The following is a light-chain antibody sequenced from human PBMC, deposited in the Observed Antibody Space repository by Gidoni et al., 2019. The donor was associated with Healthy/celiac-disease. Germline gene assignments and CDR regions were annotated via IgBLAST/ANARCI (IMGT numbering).Light chain of an antibody. CDR3: QQYGSSPYT. Sequence: EIVLTQSPGTLSFSPGERATLSCRASQIVSSSYLAWYQQKPGQAPRLLIYGASSRATGIPDRFSGSGSGTDFTLTISRLEPEDFAVYYCQQYGSSPYTFGQGTKLEIK. CDR1: QIVSSSY. CDR2: GAS. J-gene: IGKJ2*01. V-gene: IGKV3-20*01.